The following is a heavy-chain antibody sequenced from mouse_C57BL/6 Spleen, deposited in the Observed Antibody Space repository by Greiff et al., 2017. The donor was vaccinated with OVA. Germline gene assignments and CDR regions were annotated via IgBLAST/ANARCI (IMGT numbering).Heavy chain of an antibody. CDR3: ARHEDLSSGPSWFAY. V-gene: IGHV1-62-2*01. D-gene: IGHD3-2*02. CDR1: GYTFTEYT. J-gene: IGHJ3*01. Sequence: QVQLKESGAELVKPGASVKLSCKASGYTFTEYTIHWVKQRSGQGLEWIGWFYPGSGSIQYNEKFKDKATLTADKSSSTVYMELSRLTSDDSAVYFCARHEDLSSGPSWFAYWGQGTLVTVSA. CDR2: FYPGSGSI.